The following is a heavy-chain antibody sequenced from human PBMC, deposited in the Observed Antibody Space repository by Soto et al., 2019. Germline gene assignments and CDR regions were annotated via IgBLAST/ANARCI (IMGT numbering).Heavy chain of an antibody. CDR1: GISFGSSG. D-gene: IGHD2-2*01. Sequence: QVQLVESGGGVVQPGRSLRLSCVASGISFGSSGMHWVRQAPGKGVEWVAFIWYDGSNQYYSDSVKGRFTISRDNSMITVSLQMDSLSVEDTGIYYCAGDGAHQDIDYWGQGTLVTVSS. CDR2: IWYDGSNQ. CDR3: AGDGAHQDIDY. J-gene: IGHJ4*02. V-gene: IGHV3-33*01.